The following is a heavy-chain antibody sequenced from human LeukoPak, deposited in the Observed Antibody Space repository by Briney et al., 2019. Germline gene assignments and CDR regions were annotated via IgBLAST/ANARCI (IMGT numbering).Heavy chain of an antibody. CDR3: ATDRGWRTSGYYLYYFEY. J-gene: IGHJ4*02. Sequence: GSLRLSCAASGSIFTNYFMSWVRQAPGKGLEWVASIKHDGSEKYYVDSVRGRFTISRDNTMNSLYLQMSSLRAEDTAVYYCATDRGWRTSGYYLYYFEYWGQGTLVTYSS. V-gene: IGHV3-7*01. CDR1: GSIFTNYF. CDR2: IKHDGSEK. D-gene: IGHD3-3*01.